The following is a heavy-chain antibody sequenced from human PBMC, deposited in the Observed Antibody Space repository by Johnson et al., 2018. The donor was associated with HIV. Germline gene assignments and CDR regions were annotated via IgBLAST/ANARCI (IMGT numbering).Heavy chain of an antibody. D-gene: IGHD6-6*01. J-gene: IGHJ3*02. CDR1: GFTFDDYA. CDR2: ISWNSGSTI. CDR3: ASISSSPSVDAFDI. Sequence: EVQLLESGGGLVQPGRSLRLSCAASGFTFDDYAMHWVRQAPGKGLEWVSGISWNSGSTIYYPDSLKGRFTISRDNAKNSLYLQMNSLRAEDTAVYYCASISSSPSVDAFDIWGQGTMVTVSS. V-gene: IGHV3-9*01.